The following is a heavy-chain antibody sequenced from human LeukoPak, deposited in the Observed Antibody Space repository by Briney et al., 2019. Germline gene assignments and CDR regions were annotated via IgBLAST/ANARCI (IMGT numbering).Heavy chain of an antibody. J-gene: IGHJ4*02. Sequence: ASVKVSCKASGYTFTSYGISWVRQAPGQGLEWMGWISAYNGNTNYAQKLQGRVTMTTDTSTSTAYMELRSLRSDDTAVYYCARYRGVSGSLTIFDYWGQGTLVTVSS. CDR2: ISAYNGNT. V-gene: IGHV1-18*01. D-gene: IGHD1-26*01. CDR1: GYTFTSYG. CDR3: ARYRGVSGSLTIFDY.